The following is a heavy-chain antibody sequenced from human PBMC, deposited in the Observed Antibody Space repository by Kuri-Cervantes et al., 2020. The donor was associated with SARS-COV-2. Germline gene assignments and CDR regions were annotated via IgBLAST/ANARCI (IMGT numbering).Heavy chain of an antibody. Sequence: GESLKISCAASGFTFSSYAMHWVRQAPGKGLEWVALISYDGTNKFYADSVNGRFTISRDNSKNTLYLQMNSLRVEDTAVYYCASVSTMGVSLDWGQGTLVTVSS. CDR1: GFTFSSYA. CDR3: ASVSTMGVSLD. D-gene: IGHD5-24*01. CDR2: ISYDGTNK. J-gene: IGHJ4*02. V-gene: IGHV3-30-3*01.